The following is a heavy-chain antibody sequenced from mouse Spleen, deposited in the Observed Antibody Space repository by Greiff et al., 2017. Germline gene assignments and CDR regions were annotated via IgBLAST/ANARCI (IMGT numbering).Heavy chain of an antibody. V-gene: IGHV5-17*01. Sequence: EVQVVESGGGLVKPGGSLKLSCAASGFTFSDYGVHWVRQAPGKGLEWVAYICSGSSTIYYADTVKGRFTSYRDNAKNVLFMQMTSLRSEDTAMYYCGRLHYGTLDYWGQGTSVTVSS. CDR2: ICSGSSTI. CDR1: GFTFSDYG. D-gene: IGHD2-1*01. J-gene: IGHJ4*01. CDR3: GRLHYGTLDY.